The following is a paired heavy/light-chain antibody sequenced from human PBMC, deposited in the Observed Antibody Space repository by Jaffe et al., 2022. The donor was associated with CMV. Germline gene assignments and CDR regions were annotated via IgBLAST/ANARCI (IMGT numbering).Heavy chain of an antibody. D-gene: IGHD3-16*01. V-gene: IGHV4-31*03. J-gene: IGHJ4*02. CDR1: GGSINTGAYH. CDR2: IYWSGSS. Sequence: QVQLQESGPGLVKPSQTLSLTCTVSGGSINTGAYHWNWIRQYPGKGLEWLGSIYWSGSSYSDPSLNSRVTMSIDTSANQFSLQLSSVTAADTAVYYCARFKSHFTDRDQFYVFDYWGQGTVVTVSS. CDR3: ARFKSHFTDRDQFYVFDY.
Light chain of an antibody. J-gene: IGLJ2*01. CDR2: DVS. CDR1: SSDAGDYYS. CDR3: SSYTGSSTVL. Sequence: QSALTQPASVSGSPGQSITISCTGTSSDAGDYYSISWYQQHPGKAPKVIIYDVSHRPSGVSNRFSGSKSGNTASLTISGLQAEDEAEYHCSSYTGSSTVLFGGGTRVTVL. V-gene: IGLV2-14*03.